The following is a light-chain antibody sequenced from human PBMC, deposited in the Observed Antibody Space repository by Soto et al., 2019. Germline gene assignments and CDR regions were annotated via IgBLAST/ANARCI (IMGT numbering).Light chain of an antibody. CDR1: SSDVGGYNF. CDR2: EVA. Sequence: QSVLTQTASVSGSPGQSITMSCTGTSSDVGGYNFVSWYQQHPGKAPKLIVHEVANRLSGVSGRFSGSKSGNTAFLTISGLQAEDEAVYYCCSHSISITWMFGGGTKLTVL. CDR3: CSHSISITWM. V-gene: IGLV2-14*03. J-gene: IGLJ3*02.